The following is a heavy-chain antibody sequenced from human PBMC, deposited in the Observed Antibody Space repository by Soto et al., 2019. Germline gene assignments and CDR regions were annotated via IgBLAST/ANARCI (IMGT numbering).Heavy chain of an antibody. CDR1: GFTFSSYA. D-gene: IGHD3-9*01. Sequence: GGSLRLSCAASGFTFSSYAMSWVRQAPGKGLEWVSAISGSGGSTYYADSVKGRFTISRDNSKNTLYLQMNSLRAEDTAVYYCAKEYALRYFDWPVLATDYYYYGMDVWGQGTTVTVSS. CDR3: AKEYALRYFDWPVLATDYYYYGMDV. J-gene: IGHJ6*02. CDR2: ISGSGGST. V-gene: IGHV3-23*01.